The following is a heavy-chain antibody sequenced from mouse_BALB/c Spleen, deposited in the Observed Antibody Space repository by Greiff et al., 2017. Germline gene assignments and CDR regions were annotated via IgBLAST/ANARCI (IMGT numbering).Heavy chain of an antibody. CDR3: ARLGKGGMDY. CDR2: ISSGGSYT. CDR1: GFTFSSYA. J-gene: IGHJ4*01. V-gene: IGHV5-9-3*01. D-gene: IGHD2-1*01. Sequence: EVKLMESGGGLVKPGGSLKLSCAASGFTFSSYAMSWVRQTPEKRLEWVATISSGGSYTYYPDSVKGRFTISRDNAKNTLYLQMSSLRSEDTAMYYCARLGKGGMDYWGQGTSVTVSS.